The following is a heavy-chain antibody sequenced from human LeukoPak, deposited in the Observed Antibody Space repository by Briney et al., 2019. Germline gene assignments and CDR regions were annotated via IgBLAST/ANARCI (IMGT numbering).Heavy chain of an antibody. Sequence: SETLSLTCTVSRGSVITYSWSWIRQPAGEGLEWIGRFYTNGSTNFNPPLKTRVTLSIDKSKNHFSLKLSSVTAADTAVYYCARELTLTTAFDIWGQGTVVTVSS. CDR1: RGSVITYS. D-gene: IGHD1/OR15-1a*01. V-gene: IGHV4-4*07. CDR3: ARELTLTTAFDI. CDR2: FYTNGST. J-gene: IGHJ3*02.